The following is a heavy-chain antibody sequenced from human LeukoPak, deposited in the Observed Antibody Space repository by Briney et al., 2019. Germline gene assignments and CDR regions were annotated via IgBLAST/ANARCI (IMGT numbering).Heavy chain of an antibody. V-gene: IGHV5-51*01. CDR2: IFPGDFDT. CDR3: ARRHLSGGDPYYFDY. D-gene: IGHD2-21*01. J-gene: IGHJ4*02. Sequence: GESLKISCKGFGYTFTNYWIGWVRQMPGKGLEWMGIIFPGDFDTRYSPSFQGQVTISADKSIGTAYLQLSSLEASDSAMYYCARRHLSGGDPYYFDYWGQGTLVTVSS. CDR1: GYTFTNYW.